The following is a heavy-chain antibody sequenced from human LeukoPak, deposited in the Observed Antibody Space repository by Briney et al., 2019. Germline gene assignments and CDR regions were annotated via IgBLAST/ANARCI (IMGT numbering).Heavy chain of an antibody. J-gene: IGHJ4*02. CDR3: AKSSSWLVSEPYYFDY. Sequence: GGSLRLSCAASGFTFDDYAMHWVRQAPGKGLEWVSGISWNSGSIGYADSVKGRFTISRDNAKNSLYLQMNSLRAEDMALYYCAKSSSWLVSEPYYFDYWGQGTLVTVSS. CDR1: GFTFDDYA. V-gene: IGHV3-9*03. CDR2: ISWNSGSI. D-gene: IGHD6-13*01.